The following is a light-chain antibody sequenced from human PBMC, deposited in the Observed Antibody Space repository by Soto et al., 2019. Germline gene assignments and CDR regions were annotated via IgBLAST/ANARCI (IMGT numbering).Light chain of an antibody. J-gene: IGKJ3*01. CDR1: QSVSSSY. CDR2: GAS. Sequence: EIVLTQSPGTLSLSPGERATLSCRASQSVSSSYLAWYQQKPGQAPRLLIYGASSRATGIPDRFSGSGSGTDFTLTISRLEPEDFAVYYCQQYGSSPIPFCPGTKVDIK. CDR3: QQYGSSPIP. V-gene: IGKV3-20*01.